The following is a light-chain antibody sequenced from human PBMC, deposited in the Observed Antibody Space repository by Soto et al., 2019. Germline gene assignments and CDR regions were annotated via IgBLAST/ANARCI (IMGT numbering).Light chain of an antibody. J-gene: IGKJ1*01. CDR3: QQYNNYPT. Sequence: DLQMTQSPSTLSASVGDRVIITCRASQSISSWLAWYQQKPGKAPKLLIYDASSLESGVPSRFSGRGSGTEFTLTISSLQPDDFATYYCQQYNNYPTFGQGTKAEIK. CDR2: DAS. V-gene: IGKV1-5*01. CDR1: QSISSW.